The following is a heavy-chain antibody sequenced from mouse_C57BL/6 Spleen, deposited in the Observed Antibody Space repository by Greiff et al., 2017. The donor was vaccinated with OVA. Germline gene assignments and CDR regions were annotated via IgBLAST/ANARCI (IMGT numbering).Heavy chain of an antibody. J-gene: IGHJ4*01. CDR1: GYSFTDYN. CDR3: AKLCYYAMDY. CDR2: INPNYGTT. Sequence: VQLQQSGPELVKPGASVKISCKASGYSFTDYNMNWVKQSHGKSLEWIGVINPNYGTTSYNQQFKGKATLTVDKSSSTAYMQLNSLTSEDSAVYYGAKLCYYAMDYWGQGTSVTVSS. V-gene: IGHV1-39*01.